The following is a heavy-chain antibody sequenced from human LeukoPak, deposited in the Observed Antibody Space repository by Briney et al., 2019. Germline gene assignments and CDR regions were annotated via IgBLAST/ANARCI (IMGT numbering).Heavy chain of an antibody. CDR2: ISSSGSTI. V-gene: IGHV3-48*03. CDR1: GFTFGDYA. D-gene: IGHD3-10*02. Sequence: GGSLRLSCTASGFTFGDYAMNWVRQAPGKGLEWVSYISSSGSTIYYADSVKGRFTISRDNAKNSLYLQMNSLRAEDTAVYYCAELGITMIGGVWGKGTTVTVSS. J-gene: IGHJ6*04. CDR3: AELGITMIGGV.